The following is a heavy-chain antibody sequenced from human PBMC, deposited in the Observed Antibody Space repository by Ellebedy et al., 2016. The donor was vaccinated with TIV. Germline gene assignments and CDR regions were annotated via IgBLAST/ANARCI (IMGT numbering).Heavy chain of an antibody. CDR1: GGSISITNW. Sequence: MPSETLSLTCAVSGGSISITNWWSWVRQPPGKGLEWIGEIFHSGSTNYNASLKSRVTISVDTSKNKFSLRLSSVTAADTAVYYCARVGGNTVTTGAHYYYYGMDVWGQGTTVTVSS. CDR3: ARVGGNTVTTGAHYYYYGMDV. V-gene: IGHV4-4*02. CDR2: IFHSGST. D-gene: IGHD4-17*01. J-gene: IGHJ6*02.